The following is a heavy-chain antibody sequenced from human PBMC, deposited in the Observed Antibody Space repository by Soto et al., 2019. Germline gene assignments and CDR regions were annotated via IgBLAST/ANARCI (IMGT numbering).Heavy chain of an antibody. Sequence: QVQLVQSGAEVKKPGASVKVSCKASGYTFTSYGISWVRQAPGQGLEWMGWISAYNGNTNYAQKLQGRVTMTTDTSTSTAYMELRSLRSDDTAVYYCARDRHYFGGWTIGLYYYYGMDVWGQGTTVTVSS. V-gene: IGHV1-18*01. CDR3: ARDRHYFGGWTIGLYYYYGMDV. CDR2: ISAYNGNT. D-gene: IGHD3-10*01. CDR1: GYTFTSYG. J-gene: IGHJ6*02.